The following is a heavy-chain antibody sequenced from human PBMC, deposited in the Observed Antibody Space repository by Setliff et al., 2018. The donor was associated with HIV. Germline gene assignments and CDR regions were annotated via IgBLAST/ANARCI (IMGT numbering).Heavy chain of an antibody. CDR1: GYTFTSYA. V-gene: IGHV1-3*01. CDR2: INAGNGNT. D-gene: IGHD1-26*01. CDR3: ARERVVGATRDAFDI. Sequence: ASVKVSCKASGYTFTSYAMHWVRQAPGQRLGWMGWINAGNGNTKYSQKFQGRVTITRDTSASTAYMELSSLRSEDTAVYYCARERVVGATRDAFDIWGQGTMVTVSS. J-gene: IGHJ3*02.